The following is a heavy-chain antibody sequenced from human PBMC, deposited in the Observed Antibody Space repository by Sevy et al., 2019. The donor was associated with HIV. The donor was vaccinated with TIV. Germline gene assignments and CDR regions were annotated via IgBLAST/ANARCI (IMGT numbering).Heavy chain of an antibody. CDR1: GASISSSGYY. CDR3: AGPILTYNSGWSYYDY. Sequence: SETLSLTCTVSGASISSSGYYWGLIRQPPGKGLEWIASIRYSGETFYNPSLRSRVTISADTPKNQFSLQLSSVTAADTAIYFCAGPILTYNSGWSYYDYWGQGTVVTVSS. V-gene: IGHV4-39*01. CDR2: IRYSGET. D-gene: IGHD6-19*01. J-gene: IGHJ4*02.